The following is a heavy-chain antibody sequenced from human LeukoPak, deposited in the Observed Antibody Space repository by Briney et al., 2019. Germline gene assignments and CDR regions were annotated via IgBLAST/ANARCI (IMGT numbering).Heavy chain of an antibody. CDR3: ARDRSRYSSRYFDF. CDR1: GGSMNCYY. V-gene: IGHV4-59*01. Sequence: SETLSLTCTVSGGSMNCYYWSWIRQPPGKGLEWIGYIFYSGATDYNPSLKSRVTISVDASKNQFSLKVSSVTAADTAVYYCARDRSRYSSRYFDFWGQGTLVTVSS. CDR2: IFYSGAT. D-gene: IGHD6-19*01. J-gene: IGHJ4*02.